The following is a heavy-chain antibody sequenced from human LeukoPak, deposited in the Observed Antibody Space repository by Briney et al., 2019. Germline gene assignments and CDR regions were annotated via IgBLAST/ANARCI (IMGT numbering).Heavy chain of an antibody. CDR3: ARGSITTRRWAWFDP. J-gene: IGHJ5*02. V-gene: IGHV4-30-2*01. CDR2: IYHSGST. Sequence: SETLSLTCTVSGGSISSGGYSWSWIRQPPGKGLEWIGFIYHSGSTYYNPSLKSRVTISVDRSKNQFSLKLSSVTAADTAVYYCARGSITTRRWAWFDPWGQGTLVTVSS. D-gene: IGHD3-3*01. CDR1: GGSISSGGYS.